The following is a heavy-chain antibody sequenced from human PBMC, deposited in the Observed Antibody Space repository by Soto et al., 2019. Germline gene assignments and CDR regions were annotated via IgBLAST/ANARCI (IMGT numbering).Heavy chain of an antibody. CDR1: GYTFTSYD. D-gene: IGHD3-9*01. V-gene: IGHV1-8*01. CDR2: MNPNSGNT. CDR3: ARRPTQYYDILTAYPYYYGMDV. J-gene: IGHJ6*02. Sequence: GASVKVSCKASGYTFTSYDINWVRQATGQGLEWMGWMNPNSGNTGYAQKFQGRVTMTRNTSISTAYMELSSLRSEDTAVYYCARRPTQYYDILTAYPYYYGMDVWGQGTTVTVSS.